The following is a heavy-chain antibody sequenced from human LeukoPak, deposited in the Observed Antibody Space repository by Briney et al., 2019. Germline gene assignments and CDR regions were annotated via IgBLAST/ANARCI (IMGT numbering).Heavy chain of an antibody. J-gene: IGHJ4*02. Sequence: GGSLRLSCAASGFTFSSYGMHWVRQAPGKGLEWVAVISYDGSNKYYADSVKGRFTIPRDNSKNTLYLQMNSLRAEDTAVYYCAKDGGGYSSSTAVFDYWGQGTLVTVSS. D-gene: IGHD6-13*01. CDR3: AKDGGGYSSSTAVFDY. CDR2: ISYDGSNK. CDR1: GFTFSSYG. V-gene: IGHV3-30*18.